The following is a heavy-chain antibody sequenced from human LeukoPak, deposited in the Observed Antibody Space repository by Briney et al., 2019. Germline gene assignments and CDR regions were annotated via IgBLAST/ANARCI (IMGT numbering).Heavy chain of an antibody. CDR3: AKGWIGLTRLLDY. D-gene: IGHD3/OR15-3a*01. CDR1: DFIFANYA. CDR2: ISGPGDNT. J-gene: IGHJ4*02. V-gene: IGHV3-23*01. Sequence: GGSLRLSCAASDFIFANYAMTWVRQAPGEGLEWISTISGPGDNTYYADSVKGRFTISRDNSKDTLYLQMDSLRAEDTAMYYCAKGWIGLTRLLDYWGQGTLVTVSS.